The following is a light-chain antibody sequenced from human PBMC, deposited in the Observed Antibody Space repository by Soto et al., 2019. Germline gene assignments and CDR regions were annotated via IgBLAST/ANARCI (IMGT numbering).Light chain of an antibody. Sequence: IQMTQSPSTLSASLGDRVTIACQASQDISNSLNWYQQKPVKAPKLLIYDASNLETGVPSRFSGSGSGTDCTFTIGRLQPEDIATYYWQHCHSLPVTFGQGTRVEIK. CDR3: QHCHSLPVT. V-gene: IGKV1-33*01. CDR1: QDISNS. CDR2: DAS. J-gene: IGKJ5*01.